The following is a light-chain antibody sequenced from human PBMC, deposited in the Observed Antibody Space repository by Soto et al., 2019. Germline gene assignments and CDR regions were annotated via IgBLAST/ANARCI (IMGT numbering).Light chain of an antibody. J-gene: IGLJ1*01. CDR3: CSYAGSSYV. Sequence: QSALTQPASVSVSPGQSITISCTGTSSDVGSYNLVSWYQQHPGKAPKLMIYEVSKRPSGVSNRFSGSKSGNTASLTISGLQAEDEADYYCCSYAGSSYVFGTGTKVTVL. CDR2: EVS. CDR1: SSDVGSYNL. V-gene: IGLV2-23*02.